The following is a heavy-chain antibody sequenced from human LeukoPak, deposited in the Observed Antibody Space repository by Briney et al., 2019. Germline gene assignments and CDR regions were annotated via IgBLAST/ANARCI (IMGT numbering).Heavy chain of an antibody. D-gene: IGHD3-22*01. V-gene: IGHV1-2*02. CDR3: ARDRRITMIVVELFDI. Sequence: ASVKVSCKASGYTFTGYYMHWVRQAPGQGLEWMGWINPNSGGTNYAQKLQGRVTMTRDTSISTAYMELSRLRSDDTAVYYCARDRRITMIVVELFDIWGQGTMVTVSS. CDR1: GYTFTGYY. J-gene: IGHJ3*02. CDR2: INPNSGGT.